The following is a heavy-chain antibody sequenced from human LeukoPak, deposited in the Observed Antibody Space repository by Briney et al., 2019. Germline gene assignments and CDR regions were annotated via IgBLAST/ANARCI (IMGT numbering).Heavy chain of an antibody. CDR1: GYTFTGYY. J-gene: IGHJ6*03. V-gene: IGHV1-2*02. Sequence: ASVKVSCKASGYTFTGYYMHWVRQAPGQGLEWMGWINPNSGGTNYAQKFQGRVTMTRDTSVSTAYMELSRLRSDDTAVYYCARDQAWFGELYYYYYMDVWGKGTTVTISS. CDR3: ARDQAWFGELYYYYYMDV. D-gene: IGHD3-10*01. CDR2: INPNSGGT.